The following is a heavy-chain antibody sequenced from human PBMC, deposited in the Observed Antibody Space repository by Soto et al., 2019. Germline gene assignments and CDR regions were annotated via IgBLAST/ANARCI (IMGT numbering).Heavy chain of an antibody. D-gene: IGHD1-7*01. CDR1: GFTFSSYC. J-gene: IGHJ6*03. CDR2: INQDGSER. CDR3: ARVPSTRDIWSYGVGGRYYYYYMDV. Sequence: EVQLVESGGGLVQPGGSLRLSCEASGFTFSSYCMTWVRQAPGKGLEWVAHINQDGSERYYVDSVKGRFTISRDNAKNSLYLQMNSLRAEDTAVYYCARVPSTRDIWSYGVGGRYYYYYMDVWGKGTTVTVSS. V-gene: IGHV3-7*04.